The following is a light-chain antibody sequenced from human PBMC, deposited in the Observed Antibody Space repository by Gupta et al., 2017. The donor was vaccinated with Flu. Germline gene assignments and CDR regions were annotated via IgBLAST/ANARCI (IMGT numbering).Light chain of an antibody. CDR2: ANN. Sequence: VSLPCSGGTSSIGSATGDWYQQVPGRAPRLLIFANNQRPAGVPGRFSGSKSGTSAALTISGLQPEDEGDYYCATWIDALGGPVFGGGTKLVVL. V-gene: IGLV1-44*01. CDR3: ATWIDALGGPV. J-gene: IGLJ2*01. CDR1: TSSIGSAT.